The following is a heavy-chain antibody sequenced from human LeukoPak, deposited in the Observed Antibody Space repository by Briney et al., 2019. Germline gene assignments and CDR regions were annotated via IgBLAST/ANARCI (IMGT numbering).Heavy chain of an antibody. CDR3: PKRQGPTRGSYDYFDP. CDR2: IHSSGYT. D-gene: IGHD1-26*01. V-gene: IGHV4-4*09. J-gene: IGHJ5*02. Sequence: PSETLSLTCTVSGGSISGNYWSWIRQPPGQGLEWIAYIHSSGYTNYNPSLKSRVTISVDTSNNQFSLKVTSVTASDTTMYYCPKRQGPTRGSYDYFDPWGQGALVTVSS. CDR1: GGSISGNY.